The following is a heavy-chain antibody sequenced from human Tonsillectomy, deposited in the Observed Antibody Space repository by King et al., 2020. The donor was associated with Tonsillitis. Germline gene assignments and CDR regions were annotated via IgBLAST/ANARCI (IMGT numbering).Heavy chain of an antibody. J-gene: IGHJ4*02. Sequence: VQLVESGGGLVQPGGSLRLSCAASGFTFSSYAMSWVRQAPGKGLEWGSAIPGSGDRTYYADSVKGRFTISIDNSKNRLYLQMNRLRAQDTAIYYCATQTFYYESSALWDWGQGTLVSVSS. CDR3: ATQTFYYESSALWD. V-gene: IGHV3-23*04. D-gene: IGHD3-22*01. CDR2: IPGSGDRT. CDR1: GFTFSSYA.